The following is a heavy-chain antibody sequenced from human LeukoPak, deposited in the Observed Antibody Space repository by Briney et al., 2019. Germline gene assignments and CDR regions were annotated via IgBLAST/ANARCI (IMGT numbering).Heavy chain of an antibody. D-gene: IGHD4-23*01. V-gene: IGHV1-69*05. CDR2: IVPIFGTA. CDR1: GGTFSSYS. J-gene: IGHJ5*02. Sequence: ASVKVSCKASGGTFSSYSISWVRQAPGQGLEWMGGIVPIFGTADYAQKLQGRVTMTTDTSTSTAYMELRSLRSDDTAVYYCARAGNGGNREGSWFDPWGQGTLVTVSS. CDR3: ARAGNGGNREGSWFDP.